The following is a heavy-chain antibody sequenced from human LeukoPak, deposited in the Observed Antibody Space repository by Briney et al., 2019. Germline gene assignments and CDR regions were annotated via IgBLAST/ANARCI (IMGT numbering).Heavy chain of an antibody. J-gene: IGHJ4*02. CDR2: ISSSSSYI. Sequence: GGSLRLSCSASGFTFSTYWMSWVRQAPGKGLEWVSSISSSSSYIYYADSVKGRFTISRDNAKNSLYLQMNSLRAEDTAVYYCARVYYYDSSGYQDYWGQGTLVTVSS. V-gene: IGHV3-21*01. CDR1: GFTFSTYW. D-gene: IGHD3-22*01. CDR3: ARVYYYDSSGYQDY.